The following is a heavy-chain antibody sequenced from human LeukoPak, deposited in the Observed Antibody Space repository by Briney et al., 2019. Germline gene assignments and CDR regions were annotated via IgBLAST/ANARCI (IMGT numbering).Heavy chain of an antibody. CDR2: ISYDGSNK. J-gene: IGHJ4*02. CDR1: GFTFSSYG. D-gene: IGHD3-22*01. Sequence: GRSLRLSCAASGFTFSSYGMHWVRQAPGKGLEWVAVISYDGSNKYYADSVKGRFTISRDNSKNTLYLQMNSLRAEDTAVYYCARPFYYYDSSGYPLSYWGQGTLVTVSS. CDR3: ARPFYYYDSSGYPLSY. V-gene: IGHV3-30*03.